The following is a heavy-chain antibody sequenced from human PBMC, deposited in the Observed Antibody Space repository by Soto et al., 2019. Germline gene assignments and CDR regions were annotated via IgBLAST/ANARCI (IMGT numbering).Heavy chain of an antibody. D-gene: IGHD1-26*01. CDR1: GYTFTRYG. CDR3: AAKSDASRRGFSNS. Sequence: QVQLVQSGAEEKKPGASVKVSCKASGYTFTRYGVHWVRQAPGQRLEWMGWINAGNGNTKYPQQFEGSVTITSDKTTTTAYSKQSSLPPEETAVYYCAAKSDASRRGFSNSWGQGTLVTVSS. V-gene: IGHV1-3*05. J-gene: IGHJ4*02. CDR2: INAGNGNT.